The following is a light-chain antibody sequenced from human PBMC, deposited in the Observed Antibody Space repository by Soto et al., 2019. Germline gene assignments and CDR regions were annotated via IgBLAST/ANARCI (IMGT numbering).Light chain of an antibody. CDR3: QQYGSSPHT. Sequence: EIVLTQSPGTLSLSPGERATLSCRASQSVSSSYLAWYQHKPGQAPRLLIYVASSRATGIPDRFSGSGSGTYFTLTISRLEAEDFTVYYCQQYGSSPHTFGQGTKLEIK. V-gene: IGKV3-20*01. J-gene: IGKJ2*01. CDR1: QSVSSSY. CDR2: VAS.